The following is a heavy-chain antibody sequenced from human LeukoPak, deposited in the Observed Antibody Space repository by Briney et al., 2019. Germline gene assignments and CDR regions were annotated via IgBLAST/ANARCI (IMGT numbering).Heavy chain of an antibody. CDR3: ARSVGYSYGNFDY. D-gene: IGHD5-18*01. V-gene: IGHV1-69*13. Sequence: SVKVSCKASGGTFSSYAISWVQQAPGQGLEWMGGIIPIFGTANYAQKFQGRVTITADESTSTVYMELSSLRSEDTAVYYCARSVGYSYGNFDYWGQGTLVTVSS. CDR1: GGTFSSYA. J-gene: IGHJ4*02. CDR2: IIPIFGTA.